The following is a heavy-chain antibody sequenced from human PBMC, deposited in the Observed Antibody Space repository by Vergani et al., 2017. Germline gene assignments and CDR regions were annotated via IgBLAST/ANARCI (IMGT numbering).Heavy chain of an antibody. V-gene: IGHV1-2*02. CDR1: GYTFTGYY. CDR2: INPNSGGT. Sequence: QVQLVQSGAEVQKPGASVKVSCKASGYTFTGYYMHWVRQAPGQGLEWMGWINPNSGGTNYAQKFQGRVTMTRDTSISTAYMELSRLRSDDTAVYYCARNALGYCSGGSCYEYYFDYWGQGTLVTVSS. CDR3: ARNALGYCSGGSCYEYYFDY. J-gene: IGHJ4*02. D-gene: IGHD2-15*01.